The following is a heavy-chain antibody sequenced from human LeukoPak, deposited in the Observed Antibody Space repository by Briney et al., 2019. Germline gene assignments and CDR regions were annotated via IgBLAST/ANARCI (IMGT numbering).Heavy chain of an antibody. CDR3: ARHYGP. V-gene: IGHV4-4*02. Sequence: SGTLYLTCAVSGGSISSSNWWSWVRQPPGKGLEWIGSIYDSGSTYYNPSLKSRVTISVDTSKNQFSLKLNSVTAADTAVYYCARHYGPWGQGTLVTVSS. J-gene: IGHJ5*02. CDR1: GGSISSSNW. D-gene: IGHD3-16*01. CDR2: IYDSGST.